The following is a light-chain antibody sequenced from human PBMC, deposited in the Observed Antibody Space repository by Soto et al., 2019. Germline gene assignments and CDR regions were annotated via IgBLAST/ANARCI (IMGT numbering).Light chain of an antibody. CDR2: GAS. J-gene: IGKJ1*01. V-gene: IGKV3-20*01. Sequence: EIVMTQSPATLSVSPGERATLSCRASQSVSSSYLAWYQQKPGQAPRLLIYGASSRATGIPDRFSGSGSGTDFTLTIRRLEPEDFAVYYCKQYNSWPRTFGQGTKVDIK. CDR3: KQYNSWPRT. CDR1: QSVSSSY.